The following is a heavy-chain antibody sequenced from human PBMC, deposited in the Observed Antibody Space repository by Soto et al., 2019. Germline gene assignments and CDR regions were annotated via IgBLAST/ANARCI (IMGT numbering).Heavy chain of an antibody. CDR2: IYPDDSNI. CDR1: GYSFSSYW. D-gene: IGHD2-15*01. Sequence: PGESLKISCKGSGYSFSSYWIGWVRQMPGKGLEWMGIIYPDDSNIEYSPSFQGQVTISADRSISTAYLQWSSLKASDTAMYYCARVLKGYGMDVWGQGTTVTVSS. J-gene: IGHJ6*02. CDR3: ARVLKGYGMDV. V-gene: IGHV5-51*01.